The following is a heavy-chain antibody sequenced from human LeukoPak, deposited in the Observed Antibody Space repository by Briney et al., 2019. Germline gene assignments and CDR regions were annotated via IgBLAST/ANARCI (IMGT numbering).Heavy chain of an antibody. CDR3: ARGGYCSGGSCSGPFDY. Sequence: GASVKVSCKASGYTFTGYYIHWVRQAPGQGLEWMGIINPSGGSTSYAQKFQGRVTMTRDMSTSTVYMELSSLRSEDTAVYYCARGGYCSGGSCSGPFDYWGQGTLVTVSS. V-gene: IGHV1-46*01. J-gene: IGHJ4*02. CDR1: GYTFTGYY. D-gene: IGHD2-15*01. CDR2: INPSGGST.